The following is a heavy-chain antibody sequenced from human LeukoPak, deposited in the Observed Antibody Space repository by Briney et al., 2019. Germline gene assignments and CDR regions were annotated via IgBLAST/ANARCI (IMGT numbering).Heavy chain of an antibody. J-gene: IGHJ4*02. D-gene: IGHD6-13*01. Sequence: HGESLKISCKGSGYSFTSYWIGWVRQMPGKGLQWMGMIYPGDSDTGYSPSFQGQVTISADKSISTAYLQWSSLKASDTAMYYCAVPPTAGGNGVDYWGQGTLVTVSS. CDR3: AVPPTAGGNGVDY. CDR2: IYPGDSDT. V-gene: IGHV5-51*01. CDR1: GYSFTSYW.